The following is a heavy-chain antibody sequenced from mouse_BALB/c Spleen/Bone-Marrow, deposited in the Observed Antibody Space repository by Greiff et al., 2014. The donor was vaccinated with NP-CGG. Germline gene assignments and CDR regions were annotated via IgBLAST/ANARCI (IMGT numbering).Heavy chain of an antibody. CDR2: IYPFSGSS. CDR3: TRSPITTVVAETMDC. V-gene: IGHV1S22*01. CDR1: GYTFTSYW. J-gene: IGHJ4*01. D-gene: IGHD1-1*01. Sequence: LQQPGSELVRPGTSVKLSCKASGYTFTSYWMHWVQQRPGQGLEWIGNIYPFSGSSNYDEKFKSKATLTVDTSSSTAYMQLSSLTSEDSAVYYGTRSPITTVVAETMDCWGQGTSVTVSS.